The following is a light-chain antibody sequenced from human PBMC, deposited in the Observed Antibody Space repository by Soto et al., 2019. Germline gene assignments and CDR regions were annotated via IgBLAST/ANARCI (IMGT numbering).Light chain of an antibody. J-gene: IGKJ2*01. Sequence: DIVMTQSPDSLAVSLGERATINCKSSQSDLYSSNNKNYLAWYQQKPGQPPKMVIYWASTRESGVPDRFSGSGSGTDFTLTISSLQAEDVAVYYCQQYYSTTPTFGQGTKLEIK. CDR3: QQYYSTTPT. V-gene: IGKV4-1*01. CDR2: WAS. CDR1: QSDLYSSNNKNY.